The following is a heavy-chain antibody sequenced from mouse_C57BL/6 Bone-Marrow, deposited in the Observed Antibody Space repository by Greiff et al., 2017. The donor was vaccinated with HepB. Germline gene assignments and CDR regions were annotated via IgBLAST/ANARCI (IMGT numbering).Heavy chain of an antibody. Sequence: QVQLQQSGAELARPGASVKLSCKASGYTFTSYGISWVKQRTGQGLEWIGEIYPRSGNTYYNEKFKGKATLTADKSSSTAYMELRSLTSKDSAVYFCARYTTVPYAMDYWGQGTSVTVSS. D-gene: IGHD1-1*01. CDR2: IYPRSGNT. J-gene: IGHJ4*01. V-gene: IGHV1-81*01. CDR1: GYTFTSYG. CDR3: ARYTTVPYAMDY.